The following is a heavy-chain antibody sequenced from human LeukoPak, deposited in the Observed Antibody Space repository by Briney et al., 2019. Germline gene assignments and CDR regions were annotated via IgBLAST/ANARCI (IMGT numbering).Heavy chain of an antibody. CDR1: GFSFSSFA. J-gene: IGHJ4*01. V-gene: IGHV3-23*01. D-gene: IGHD3-10*01. CDR3: GRRGSLDY. Sequence: GGSLRLSCAASGFSFSSFAMSWVRQAPGEGLEWVSAISDSGDVTYYADSVKGRFTISRDNSKNTLYLQLNSLRAEDTAVYYCGRRGSLDYWGHGTLVTVSS. CDR2: ISDSGDVT.